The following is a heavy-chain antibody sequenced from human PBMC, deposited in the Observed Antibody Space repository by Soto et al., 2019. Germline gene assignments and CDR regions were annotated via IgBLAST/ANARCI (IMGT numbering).Heavy chain of an antibody. CDR2: INAGNGNT. Sequence: QVQLVQSGAEVKKPGASVKVSCKASGYTFTSYAMHWVRQAPGQRLEWMGWINAGNGNTKYSQKFQGRVTITRDTSASTAYMELSSLRSEATAVYYCARAAMGNWFEPWGQGTLVTVSS. V-gene: IGHV1-3*01. CDR3: ARAAMGNWFEP. CDR1: GYTFTSYA. J-gene: IGHJ5*02. D-gene: IGHD5-18*01.